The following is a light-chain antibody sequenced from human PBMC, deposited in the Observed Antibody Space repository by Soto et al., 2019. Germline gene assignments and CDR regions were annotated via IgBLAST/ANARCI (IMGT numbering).Light chain of an antibody. Sequence: QSALTQPPSASASPGQSVTLSCTGTNNDIGGYNYVSWYQHHPGKAPQLIIYDVTKRPSGVLDRFSGSKSGNTASLTVAGLQTYDEAEYFCSSYAGSSNLVFGTVTKLTVL. CDR3: SSYAGSSNLV. CDR2: DVT. CDR1: NNDIGGYNY. J-gene: IGLJ2*01. V-gene: IGLV2-8*01.